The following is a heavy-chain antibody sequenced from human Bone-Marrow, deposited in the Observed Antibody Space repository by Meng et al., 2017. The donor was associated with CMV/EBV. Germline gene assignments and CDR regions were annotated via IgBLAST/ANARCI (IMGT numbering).Heavy chain of an antibody. CDR1: GYTFTSYY. CDR2: INPSGGST. V-gene: IGHV1-46*01. D-gene: IGHD1-1*01. J-gene: IGHJ2*01. Sequence: ASVKVSCKASGYTFTSYYMHWVRQAPGQGLEWMGIINPSGGSTSYAQKFQGRVTMTRDTSTSTVYMELSSLRSEDTAVYYCARVTGTVRSYWYFDLWGRGTLVNVAS. CDR3: ARVTGTVRSYWYFDL.